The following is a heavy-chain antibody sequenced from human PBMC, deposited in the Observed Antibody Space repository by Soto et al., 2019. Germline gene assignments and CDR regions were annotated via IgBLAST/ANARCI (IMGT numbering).Heavy chain of an antibody. CDR1: GGSISSSNYF. Sequence: QLQLQESGPGLVKPSETLSLTCTVSGGSISSSNYFWGWIRQPPGKGLEWIGTIYYSGTTYYNPSLRSRVTISVDTAKNQCSLKLSSVTAADTAVYSCARDIGGHLFADWGQGTLVTVSS. J-gene: IGHJ4*02. V-gene: IGHV4-39*02. CDR3: ARDIGGHLFAD. CDR2: IYYSGTT. D-gene: IGHD1-26*01.